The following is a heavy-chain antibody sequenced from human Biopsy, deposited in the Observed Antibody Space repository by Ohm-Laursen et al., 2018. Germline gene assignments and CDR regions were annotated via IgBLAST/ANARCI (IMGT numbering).Heavy chain of an antibody. CDR1: GYTFTDYY. V-gene: IGHV1-2*02. CDR3: ARREQLFKPWELLVRGPNGYSYKSMDF. D-gene: IGHD1-26*01. J-gene: IGHJ6*02. CDR2: INSNSGDT. Sequence: ASVKVSCKASGYTFTDYYMYWVRQAPGQGLEWMGWINSNSGDTNYAQKFQGRVAMTRDTSITTAYLELSSLRSDDTAVYYCARREQLFKPWELLVRGPNGYSYKSMDFWGHGTTVTVSS.